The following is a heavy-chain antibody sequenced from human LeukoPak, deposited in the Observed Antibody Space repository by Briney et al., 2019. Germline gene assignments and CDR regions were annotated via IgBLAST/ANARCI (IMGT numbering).Heavy chain of an antibody. J-gene: IGHJ4*02. Sequence: SETLSLTCTVSGSSISSYYWSWIRQPAGKGLEWIGRIYTSGSTNYNPSLKSRVTMSVDTSKNQFSLKLSSVTAADTAVYYCASASLTYYYDSSGYYPRPFDYWGQGTLVTVSS. D-gene: IGHD3-22*01. CDR3: ASASLTYYYDSSGYYPRPFDY. CDR2: IYTSGST. V-gene: IGHV4-4*07. CDR1: GSSISSYY.